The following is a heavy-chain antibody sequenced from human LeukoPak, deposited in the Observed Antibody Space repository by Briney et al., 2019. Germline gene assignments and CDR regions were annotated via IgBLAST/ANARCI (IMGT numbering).Heavy chain of an antibody. D-gene: IGHD2-15*01. CDR1: GFTFSSAW. CDR2: IRQDGSEK. V-gene: IGHV3-7*01. Sequence: GGSLRLSCTASGFTFSSAWMHWVRQAPGKGLEWVANIRQDGSEKYYVDSVKGRFTISRDNAKKSLYLQMNSLRGEDTAVYYCSFFDSRLVGVNGSCWGQGTLVTVSS. J-gene: IGHJ4*02. CDR3: SFFDSRLVGVNGSC.